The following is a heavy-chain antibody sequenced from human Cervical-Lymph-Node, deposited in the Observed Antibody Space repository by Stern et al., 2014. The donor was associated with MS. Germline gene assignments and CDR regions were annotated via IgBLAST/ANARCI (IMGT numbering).Heavy chain of an antibody. CDR3: ARHFDWLLGAEDYGMDV. D-gene: IGHD3-9*01. CDR2: IIPIFGVT. V-gene: IGHV1-69*01. Sequence: QVQLGQSGAEVKQPGSSVNVSCKASGGTFRGYGFSWVRQAPGQGLEWMGGIIPIFGVTNYEQKYQGRVTIIADESTNTVYMELSSLRSEDTAVYYCARHFDWLLGAEDYGMDVWGQGTTVTVSS. CDR1: GGTFRGYG. J-gene: IGHJ6*02.